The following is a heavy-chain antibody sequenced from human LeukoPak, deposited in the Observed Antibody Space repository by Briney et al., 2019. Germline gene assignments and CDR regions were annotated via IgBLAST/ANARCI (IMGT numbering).Heavy chain of an antibody. D-gene: IGHD3-10*01. V-gene: IGHV3-21*01. Sequence: PGGSLRLSCAASGFTFSSYSLNWVRQAPGKGLEWVSSISNSSSYKYYADSVKGRFTISRDNAKNSLYLQMNSLRAEDTAVCYCARAPYYGSGSEGWFDPWGQGTLVTVSS. CDR2: ISNSSSYK. CDR3: ARAPYYGSGSEGWFDP. CDR1: GFTFSSYS. J-gene: IGHJ5*02.